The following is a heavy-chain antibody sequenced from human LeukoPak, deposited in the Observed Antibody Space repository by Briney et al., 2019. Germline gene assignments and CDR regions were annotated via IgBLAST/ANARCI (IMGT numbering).Heavy chain of an antibody. D-gene: IGHD3-10*02. CDR1: GYSISSGYY. J-gene: IGHJ6*04. CDR3: AELGITMIGGV. Sequence: SETLSLTCTVSGYSISSGYYWGWIRQPPGKGLEWVGSFYHSGSTYYNPSPKSRVTISVDTSKNQFSLKLSSVTAADTAVYYCAELGITMIGGVWGKGTTVTISS. CDR2: FYHSGST. V-gene: IGHV4-38-2*02.